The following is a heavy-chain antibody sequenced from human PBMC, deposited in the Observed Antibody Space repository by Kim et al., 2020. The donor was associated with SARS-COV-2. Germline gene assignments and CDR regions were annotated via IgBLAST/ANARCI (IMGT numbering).Heavy chain of an antibody. D-gene: IGHD3-10*01. J-gene: IGHJ5*02. Sequence: GGSLRLSCAASGFTFSSYWMSWVRQAPGKGLEWVANIKQDVSEKYYVDSVKGRFTISRDNAKNSLYLQMNSLRAEDTAVYYCARDLPGGYYGSGSYYNVEDWFDPWGQGTLVTVSS. CDR2: IKQDVSEK. V-gene: IGHV3-7*01. CDR1: GFTFSSYW. CDR3: ARDLPGGYYGSGSYYNVEDWFDP.